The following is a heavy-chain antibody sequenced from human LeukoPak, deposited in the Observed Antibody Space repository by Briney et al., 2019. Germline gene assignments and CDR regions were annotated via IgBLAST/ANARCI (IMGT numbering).Heavy chain of an antibody. V-gene: IGHV4-34*01. D-gene: IGHD3-10*01. J-gene: IGHJ5*02. CDR2: INHSGST. CDR1: GGSFSGYY. CDR3: ARERSMVRGMSWFDP. Sequence: SETLSLTCAVYGGSFSGYYWSWIRQPPGKGLEWIGEINHSGSTNYNPSLKSRVTISVDTSKNQFSLKLSSVTAADTAVYYCARERSMVRGMSWFDPWGQGTLVTVSS.